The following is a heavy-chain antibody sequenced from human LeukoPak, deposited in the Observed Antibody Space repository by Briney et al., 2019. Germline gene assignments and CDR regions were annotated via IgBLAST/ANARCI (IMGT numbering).Heavy chain of an antibody. J-gene: IGHJ4*02. Sequence: GGSLRLSCAASGFTFSSYGMHWVRQAPGKGLEWVSAISGSGGSTYYADSVKGRFTISRDNSKNTLYLQMNSLRAEDTAVYYCAKDGARYCSSTSCQGFDYWGQGTLVTVSS. V-gene: IGHV3-23*01. CDR1: GFTFSSYG. D-gene: IGHD2-2*01. CDR2: ISGSGGST. CDR3: AKDGARYCSSTSCQGFDY.